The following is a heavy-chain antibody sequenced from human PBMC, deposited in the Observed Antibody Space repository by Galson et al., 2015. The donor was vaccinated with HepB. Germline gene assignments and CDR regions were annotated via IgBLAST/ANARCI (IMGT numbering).Heavy chain of an antibody. CDR1: GYTFTSYG. CDR2: ISAYNGNT. CDR3: ARAVFFGVGTYYYYYYYMDV. D-gene: IGHD3-3*01. J-gene: IGHJ6*03. V-gene: IGHV1-18*01. Sequence: SVKVSCKASGYTFTSYGISWVRQAPGQGLEWMGWISAYNGNTNYAQKLQGRVTMTTDTSTSTAYMELRSLRSDDTAVYYCARAVFFGVGTYYYYYYYMDVWGKGTTVTVSS.